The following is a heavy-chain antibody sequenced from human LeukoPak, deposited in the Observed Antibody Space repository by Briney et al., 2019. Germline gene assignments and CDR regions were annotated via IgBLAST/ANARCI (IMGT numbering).Heavy chain of an antibody. D-gene: IGHD3-10*01. J-gene: IGHJ4*02. CDR1: RFTFSSYS. V-gene: IGHV3-21*01. CDR2: ISSSSSYI. Sequence: GGSLRLSCAASRFTFSSYSMNWVRQAPGKGLEWVSSISSSSSYIYYADSVKGRFTISRDNAKNSLYLQMNSLRAEDTAVYYCARGRAVLLWFGETDYWGQGTLVTVSS. CDR3: ARGRAVLLWFGETDY.